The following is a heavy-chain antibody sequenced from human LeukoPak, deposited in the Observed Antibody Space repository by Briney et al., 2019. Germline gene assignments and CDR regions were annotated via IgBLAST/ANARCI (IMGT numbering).Heavy chain of an antibody. J-gene: IGHJ6*02. V-gene: IGHV3-13*04. CDR1: GFTFSSYD. Sequence: GGSLRLSCAASGFTFSSYDMQWVRQIIGKGLEWVSTIDTAGDTFYLDSVKGRFTISRDSAKTSLYLEMNSLRAGDTAIYYCARKLWGHGMDVWGQGTTVTVSS. CDR2: IDTAGDT. CDR3: ARKLWGHGMDV. D-gene: IGHD3-10*01.